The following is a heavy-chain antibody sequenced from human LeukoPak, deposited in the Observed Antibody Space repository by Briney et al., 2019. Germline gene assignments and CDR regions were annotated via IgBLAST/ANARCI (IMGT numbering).Heavy chain of an antibody. V-gene: IGHV4-59*01. J-gene: IGHJ2*01. CDR1: GGSISNYY. CDR3: ATSRGYFDL. CDR2: IYYSGST. Sequence: PSETLSLTCTVSGGSISNYYWSWIRQPPGKGLEWIGYIYYSGSTNYNPSLKSRVTISVDTSKNQFSLKLSSVTAADTAVYYCATSRGYFDLWGCGTLVTVSS.